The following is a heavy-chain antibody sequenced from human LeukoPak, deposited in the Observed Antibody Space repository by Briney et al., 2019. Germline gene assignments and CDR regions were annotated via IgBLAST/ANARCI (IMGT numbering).Heavy chain of an antibody. CDR1: GFTFSDYY. Sequence: GGSLRLSCAASGFTFSDYYMSWIRQAPGKGLEWVSYITWNGARTHYADSVKGRVTISRDNAKYSLYLEMNSLRAEDTALYYCARSMSTVTTRYFDLWGRGTLVTVSS. D-gene: IGHD4-17*01. V-gene: IGHV3-20*04. CDR3: ARSMSTVTTRYFDL. CDR2: ITWNGART. J-gene: IGHJ2*01.